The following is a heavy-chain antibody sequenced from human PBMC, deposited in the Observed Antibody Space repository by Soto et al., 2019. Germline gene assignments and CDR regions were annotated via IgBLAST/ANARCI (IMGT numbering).Heavy chain of an antibody. D-gene: IGHD5-12*01. J-gene: IGHJ4*02. CDR2: ISGSGGST. V-gene: IGHV3-23*01. CDR1: GFTFSSYA. Sequence: SLRLSCAASGFTFSSYAMSWVRQAPGKGLEWVSAISGSGGSTYYADSVKGRFTISRDNSKNTLYLQMNSLRAEDTAVYYCAKGXXXXRFRGGYFDYWGQGTLVTVSS. CDR3: AKGXXXXRFRGGYFDY.